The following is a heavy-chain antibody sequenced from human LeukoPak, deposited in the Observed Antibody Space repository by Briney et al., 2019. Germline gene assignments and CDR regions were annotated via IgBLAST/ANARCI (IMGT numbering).Heavy chain of an antibody. CDR2: ISTSGRT. Sequence: PSETLSLTCTVSGVSITSYKWSWLRQSPGKGLEWIGFISTSGRTDYNPSLTSRVSMSVDTSKSQVSLRLSFVTAEDTAVYYCATSYDNKIVPYDCWGQGILVTVSS. D-gene: IGHD3-9*01. CDR3: ATSYDNKIVPYDC. J-gene: IGHJ4*02. V-gene: IGHV4-4*09. CDR1: GVSITSYK.